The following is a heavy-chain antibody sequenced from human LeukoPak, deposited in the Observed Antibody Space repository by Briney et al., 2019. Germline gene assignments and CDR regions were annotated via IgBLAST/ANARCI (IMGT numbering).Heavy chain of an antibody. Sequence: SVKVSCKASGGTFSSYAISWVRQAPGQGLEWMGGIIPIFGTANYAQRFQGRVTITTDESTSTAYMELSSLRSEDTAVYYCARCLTGTQLDNWFDPWGQGTLVTVSS. D-gene: IGHD1-20*01. CDR2: IIPIFGTA. CDR1: GGTFSSYA. V-gene: IGHV1-69*05. J-gene: IGHJ5*02. CDR3: ARCLTGTQLDNWFDP.